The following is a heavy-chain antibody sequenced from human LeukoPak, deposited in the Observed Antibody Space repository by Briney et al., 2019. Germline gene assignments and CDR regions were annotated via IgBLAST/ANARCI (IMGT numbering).Heavy chain of an antibody. Sequence: GASVKVSCKASGGTFSSYAISWVRQAPGQGLEWMGGIIPIFGTANYAQKFQGRVTITTDESTSTAYMELSSLRSEDTAVYYCARDGRSWLRAARPGVYYYYMDVWGKGPRSPSP. CDR3: ARDGRSWLRAARPGVYYYYMDV. CDR1: GGTFSSYA. V-gene: IGHV1-69*05. CDR2: IIPIFGTA. D-gene: IGHD6-6*01. J-gene: IGHJ6*03.